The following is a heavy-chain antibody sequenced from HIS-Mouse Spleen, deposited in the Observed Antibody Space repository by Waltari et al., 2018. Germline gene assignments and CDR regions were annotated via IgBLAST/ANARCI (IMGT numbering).Heavy chain of an antibody. J-gene: IGHJ4*02. CDR1: GVPFSSYG. V-gene: IGHV3-30*18. D-gene: IGHD6-19*01. CDR3: AKASSGWLDY. CDR2: ISYDGSNK. Sequence: QVQLVESGGGVVQPGRSLGLSCAASGVPFSSYGMHWVRQAPGKGLEWVAVISYDGSNKYYADSVKGRFSISRDNSKNTLYLQMNSLRAEDTAVYYCAKASSGWLDYWGQGTLVTVSS.